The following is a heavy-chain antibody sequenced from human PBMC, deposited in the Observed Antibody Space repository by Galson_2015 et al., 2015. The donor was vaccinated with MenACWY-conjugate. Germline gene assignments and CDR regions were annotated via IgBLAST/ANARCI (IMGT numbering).Heavy chain of an antibody. Sequence: SVKVSCKASGYTFTSYGISWVRQAPGQGLEWMGWISAYNGNTNYAQKLQGRVTMTTDTSTSTAYMELRSLRSDDTAVYYCARTHFWSAMIVVVTPFDYWGQGTLVTVSS. D-gene: IGHD3-22*01. CDR3: ARTHFWSAMIVVVTPFDY. CDR2: ISAYNGNT. J-gene: IGHJ4*02. CDR1: GYTFTSYG. V-gene: IGHV1-18*04.